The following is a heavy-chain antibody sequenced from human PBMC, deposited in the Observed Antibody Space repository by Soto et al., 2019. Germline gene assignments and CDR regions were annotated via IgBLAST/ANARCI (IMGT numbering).Heavy chain of an antibody. CDR3: ASNAVYSSFWYNLFDP. CDR2: IIPIFGTA. Sequence: QVQLVQSGAEVKKPGSSVKVSCKASGGTFSSYAISWVRQAPGQGLEWMGGIIPIFGTANYAQKFQGRVTITADESTSTAYMVLSSLRSDDTAVYYCASNAVYSSFWYNLFDPWGQVTLVTFSS. D-gene: IGHD6-13*01. V-gene: IGHV1-69*01. CDR1: GGTFSSYA. J-gene: IGHJ5*02.